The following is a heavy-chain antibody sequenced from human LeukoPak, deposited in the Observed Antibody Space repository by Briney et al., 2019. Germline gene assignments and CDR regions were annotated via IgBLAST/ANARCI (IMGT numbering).Heavy chain of an antibody. CDR1: GFTVSSNY. Sequence: GGSLRLSCAASGFTVSSNYMSWVRQAPGKGLEWVSVIYSGGSTYYADSVKGRFTISRDNSKNTLYLQMNSLRAEDTAVYYCARVNYDILTGYYPYYYYYDMDVWGKGTTVTISS. V-gene: IGHV3-53*01. CDR2: IYSGGST. J-gene: IGHJ6*03. CDR3: ARVNYDILTGYYPYYYYYDMDV. D-gene: IGHD3-9*01.